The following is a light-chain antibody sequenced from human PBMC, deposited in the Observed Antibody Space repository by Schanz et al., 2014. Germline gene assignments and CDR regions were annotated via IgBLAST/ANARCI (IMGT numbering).Light chain of an antibody. J-gene: IGKJ2*01. CDR1: RSVLYSSNNKNY. CDR3: QQYYSIPYT. V-gene: IGKV4-1*01. Sequence: DIVMTQSPDSLAVSLGERATINCKSSRSVLYSSNNKNYLAWYQQKPGQPPNLLIYWASTRESGVPDRFSGSGSGTDFTLTISSLQAEDVAVYYCQQYYSIPYTFGQGTNLEIK. CDR2: WAS.